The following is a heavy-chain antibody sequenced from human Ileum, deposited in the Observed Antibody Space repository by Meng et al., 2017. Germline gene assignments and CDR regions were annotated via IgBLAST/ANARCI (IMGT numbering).Heavy chain of an antibody. Sequence: EVELVVSGGGLVQPGGSLSVSCVASGFTFSNYALTWVRQAPGKGLEWVAGISDSGRTYYADSMKGRFTVSRDNSKNTLYLQINSLRDEDTAVYYCAKDYEYSVMSGWGQGTLVTVSS. D-gene: IGHD5/OR15-5a*01. V-gene: IGHV3-23*04. CDR2: ISDSGRT. CDR3: AKDYEYSVMSG. CDR1: GFTFSNYA. J-gene: IGHJ4*02.